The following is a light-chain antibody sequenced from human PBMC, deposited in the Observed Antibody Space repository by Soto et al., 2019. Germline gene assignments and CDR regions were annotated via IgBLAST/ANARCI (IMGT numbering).Light chain of an antibody. Sequence: EIVMTQSPATLSVSPGERATLSCRASQSVRSNLAWYQQKPGQAPRLLIYDTSARATGVPARFSGSRSGPEFTLTINSLQSEDFAIYYCQRYNNWPLTFGGGTKVDNK. CDR3: QRYNNWPLT. V-gene: IGKV3-15*01. J-gene: IGKJ4*01. CDR2: DTS. CDR1: QSVRSN.